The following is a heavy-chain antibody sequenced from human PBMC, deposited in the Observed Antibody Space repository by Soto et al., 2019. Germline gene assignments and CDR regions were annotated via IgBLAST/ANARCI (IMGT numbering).Heavy chain of an antibody. CDR1: GGSISPYY. D-gene: IGHD3-16*02. Sequence: PSETLSLTCTVSGGSISPYYWSWIRQTPGKGLEWIAYIYYSGSTNYNPSLKSRVTISVDTSKNQCSLKLSSVTAADTAVYYCARASYYSASFRYFLDSWGQGTLVTVPS. CDR3: ARASYYSASFRYFLDS. J-gene: IGHJ4*02. CDR2: IYYSGST. V-gene: IGHV4-59*01.